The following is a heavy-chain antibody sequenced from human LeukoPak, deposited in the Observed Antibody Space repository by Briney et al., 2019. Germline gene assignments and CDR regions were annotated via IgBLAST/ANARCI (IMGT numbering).Heavy chain of an antibody. D-gene: IGHD3-10*01. V-gene: IGHV3-33*01. CDR3: AREICGSASYPDY. Sequence: GGSLRLSCAASGFAFNTYAMHWARQAPGKGLEWVTLIWHDGSHKFYIDSVRGRFTISRDNSRNTVYLQMNGLRAEDTAVYYCAREICGSASYPDYWGQGTLVTVSS. CDR1: GFAFNTYA. CDR2: IWHDGSHK. J-gene: IGHJ4*02.